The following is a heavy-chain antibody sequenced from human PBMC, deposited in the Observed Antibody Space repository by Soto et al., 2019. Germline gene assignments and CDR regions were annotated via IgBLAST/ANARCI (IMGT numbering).Heavy chain of an antibody. CDR1: GGSISSYY. D-gene: IGHD3-10*01. Sequence: QVQLQASGPGLVKPSETLSLTCTVSGGSISSYYWSWLRQPPGKGLEWIGYIFYSGSTNYNPSLSCRVIISVDTSKYPFALKLSSVSAAVTAVYNCARRYGSFLDIWGQGTMVTVSS. V-gene: IGHV4-59*08. J-gene: IGHJ3*02. CDR2: IFYSGST. CDR3: ARRYGSFLDI.